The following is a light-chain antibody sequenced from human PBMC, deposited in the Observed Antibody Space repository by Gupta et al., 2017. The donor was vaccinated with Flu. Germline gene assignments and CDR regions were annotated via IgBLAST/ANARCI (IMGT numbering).Light chain of an antibody. CDR3: QVWDSSDDQWV. CDR1: TIGGKS. J-gene: IGLJ3*02. CDR2: DDR. Sequence: SYELTQPPSVSVAPVQTARITCGGSTIGGKSVHWYQQRPGQAPVLVIHDDRDRPSGIPERFSGSNSGITATLTISRVEAGDEADYYCQVWDSSDDQWVFGGGTKVTVL. V-gene: IGLV3-21*02.